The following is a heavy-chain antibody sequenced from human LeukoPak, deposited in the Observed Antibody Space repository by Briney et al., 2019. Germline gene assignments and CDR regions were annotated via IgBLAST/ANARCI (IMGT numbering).Heavy chain of an antibody. CDR3: ARAGVTYYYDI. CDR2: INPDSGYT. D-gene: IGHD3-22*01. V-gene: IGHV1-2*02. J-gene: IGHJ4*02. CDR1: GYTFTDYY. Sequence: GASVKVSCKTSGYTFTDYYIHWVRQAPGQGLEWMGWINPDSGYTNYAQKFQGRVTMTRDTSINTAYMELSSLRSEDTAVYYCARAGVTYYYDIWGQGTLVTVSS.